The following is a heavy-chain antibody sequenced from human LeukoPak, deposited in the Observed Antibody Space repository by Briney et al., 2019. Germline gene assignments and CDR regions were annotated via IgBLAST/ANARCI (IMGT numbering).Heavy chain of an antibody. CDR1: GGSISSYY. J-gene: IGHJ4*02. V-gene: IGHV4-39*01. CDR3: ARHPKLRFLEWLADY. Sequence: SETLSLTCTVSGGSISSYYWGWIRQPPGKGLEWIGSIYYSGSTYYNPSLKSRVTISVDTSKNQFSLKLSSVTAADTAVYYCARHPKLRFLEWLADYWGQGTLVTVSS. CDR2: IYYSGST. D-gene: IGHD3-3*01.